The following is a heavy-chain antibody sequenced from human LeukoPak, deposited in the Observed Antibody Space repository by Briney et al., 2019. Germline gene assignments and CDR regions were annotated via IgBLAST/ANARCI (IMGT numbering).Heavy chain of an antibody. CDR3: ARIVSGYYYGMDV. CDR2: IYYSGST. J-gene: IGHJ6*02. CDR1: GGSISSYY. D-gene: IGHD1-26*01. Sequence: SETLSLTCTVSGGSISSYYWSWIRQPPGKGLEWIGYIYYSGSTNYNPSLKSRVTISVDTSKNQFSLKLSSVTAADTAVYYCARIVSGYYYGMDVWGQGTTVTVSS. V-gene: IGHV4-59*01.